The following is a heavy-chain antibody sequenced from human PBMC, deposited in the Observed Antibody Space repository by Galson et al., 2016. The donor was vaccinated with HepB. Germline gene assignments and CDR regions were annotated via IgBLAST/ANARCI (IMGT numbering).Heavy chain of an antibody. CDR2: LIAIFGAP. Sequence: SVKVSCKASGGTFSTYAINWVRQAPGQGLEWMGGLIAIFGAPHYAQNFQGRLSITADESTSPAYMELRSLGPDDTAVYYCARFLTCGDSPGSCYWFDPWGQGTLGTGSS. CDR3: ARFLTCGDSPGSCYWFDP. D-gene: IGHD2-15*01. J-gene: IGHJ5*02. CDR1: GGTFSTYA. V-gene: IGHV1-69*13.